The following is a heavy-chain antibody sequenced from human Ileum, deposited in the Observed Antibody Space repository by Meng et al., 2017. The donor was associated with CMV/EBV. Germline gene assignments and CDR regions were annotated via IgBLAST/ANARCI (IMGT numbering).Heavy chain of an antibody. V-gene: IGHV1-69*01. Sequence: QGQWVESGGGVKQPGSSVKFSCETSGVTFRSYAISWVRQAPGKGLEWVGGITPVSNAPHYAHKFQGSFMITADDSKSTLFLDMSGLRSEDAAVYYCASESGRGFTPDYWGQGTLVTVSS. J-gene: IGHJ4*02. CDR3: ASESGRGFTPDY. CDR1: GVTFRSYA. D-gene: IGHD3-10*01. CDR2: ITPVSNAP.